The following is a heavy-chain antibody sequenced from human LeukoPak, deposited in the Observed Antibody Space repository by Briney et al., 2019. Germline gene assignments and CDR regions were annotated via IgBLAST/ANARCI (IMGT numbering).Heavy chain of an antibody. V-gene: IGHV3-7*01. Sequence: GGSLRLSCVASGISFSSYWMAWVRQAPGKGLEWVANIKYDGTHKFYADSVKGRFTISRDNAKNSLFLEMDSLTADDTAVYFCASSHDSGGNDWGQGTLVTVSS. CDR3: ASSHDSGGND. CDR2: IKYDGTHK. D-gene: IGHD3-22*01. J-gene: IGHJ4*02. CDR1: GISFSSYW.